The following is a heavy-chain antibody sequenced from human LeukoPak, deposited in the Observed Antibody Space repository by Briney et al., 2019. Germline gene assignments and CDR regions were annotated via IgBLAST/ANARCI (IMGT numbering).Heavy chain of an antibody. J-gene: IGHJ5*02. CDR2: INPSGGST. D-gene: IGHD1-7*01. CDR3: ARDALAGTRANSYWFDP. CDR1: GYTFTGYY. V-gene: IGHV1-46*01. Sequence: ASVKVSCKASGYTFTGYYMHWVRQAPGQGLEWMGIINPSGGSTSYAQKFQGRVTMTRDMSTSTVYMELSSLRSEDTAVYYCARDALAGTRANSYWFDPWGQGTLVTVSS.